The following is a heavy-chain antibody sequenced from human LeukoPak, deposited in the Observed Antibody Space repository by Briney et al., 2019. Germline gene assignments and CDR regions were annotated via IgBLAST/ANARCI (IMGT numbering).Heavy chain of an antibody. Sequence: GESLKISCKGSGYSFTSYWIGWVRQMPGKGLEWMGIIYPGDSDTRYSPSFQGQVTISADKSISTAYLQWSSLKASDTAMYYCNRIAAAGRNLPEYNWFDPWGQGTLVTVSS. J-gene: IGHJ5*02. D-gene: IGHD6-13*01. V-gene: IGHV5-51*01. CDR1: GYSFTSYW. CDR3: NRIAAAGRNLPEYNWFDP. CDR2: IYPGDSDT.